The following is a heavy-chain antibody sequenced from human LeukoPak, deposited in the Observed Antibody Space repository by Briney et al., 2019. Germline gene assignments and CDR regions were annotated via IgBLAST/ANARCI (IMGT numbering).Heavy chain of an antibody. Sequence: SETLSLTCTVSGGSISSSYWSWIRQPPGKGLDWIGFIYYSGSTNYNPSLRSRVTISVDTSKNQFSLKLSSVTAADTAVYYCARHYYDSSGYYYRYWGQGTLVTVSS. CDR2: IYYSGST. V-gene: IGHV4-59*12. CDR1: GGSISSSY. CDR3: ARHYYDSSGYYYRY. D-gene: IGHD3-22*01. J-gene: IGHJ4*02.